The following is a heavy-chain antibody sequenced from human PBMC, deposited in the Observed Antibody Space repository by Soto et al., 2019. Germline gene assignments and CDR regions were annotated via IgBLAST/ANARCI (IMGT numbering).Heavy chain of an antibody. D-gene: IGHD3-10*01. V-gene: IGHV1-18*04. CDR2: ISAYNGNT. CDR1: GYTFTSYG. Sequence: ASVKVSCKASGYTFTSYGISWVRQAPGQGLEWMGWISAYNGNTNYAQKLQGRATMTTDTSTSTAYMELRSLRSDDTAVYYCARDGRKLLWFGELPKPNAFDIWGQGTMVTVSS. J-gene: IGHJ3*02. CDR3: ARDGRKLLWFGELPKPNAFDI.